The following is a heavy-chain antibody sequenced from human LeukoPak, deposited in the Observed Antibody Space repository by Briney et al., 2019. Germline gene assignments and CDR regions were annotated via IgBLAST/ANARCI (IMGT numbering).Heavy chain of an antibody. CDR3: ARHTKGITIFGVVIRTPNAFDI. Sequence: GASVKVSCKASGGTFSSYAISWVRQAPGQGLEWMGRIIPILGIANYAQKFQGRVTITADKSTSTAYMELSSLRSEDTAVYYCARHTKGITIFGVVIRTPNAFDIWGQGTMATVSS. CDR2: IIPILGIA. J-gene: IGHJ3*02. D-gene: IGHD3-3*01. CDR1: GGTFSSYA. V-gene: IGHV1-69*04.